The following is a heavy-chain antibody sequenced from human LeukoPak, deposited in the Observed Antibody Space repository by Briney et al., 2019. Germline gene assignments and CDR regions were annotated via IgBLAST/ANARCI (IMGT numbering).Heavy chain of an antibody. CDR1: GFTFSSYE. D-gene: IGHD3-3*01. J-gene: IGHJ4*02. CDR2: ISSSGSTI. CDR3: ARDGFTIFGVVISNDY. Sequence: GGSLRLSCAASGFTFSSYEMNWVRQAPGKGLEWVSYISSSGSTIYYADSVKGRFTISRDNAKNSLYLQMNSLGAEDTAVYYCARDGFTIFGVVISNDYWGQGTLVTVSS. V-gene: IGHV3-48*03.